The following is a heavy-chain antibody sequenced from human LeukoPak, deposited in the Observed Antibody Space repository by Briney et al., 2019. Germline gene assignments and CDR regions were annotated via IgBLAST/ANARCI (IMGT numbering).Heavy chain of an antibody. CDR3: AKDVRVGGGGMDV. Sequence: ASETLSLTCTVSGGSITTSSYYWGWIRQPPGKGLEWVSLISGSGVNTYYADSVKGRFTISRDNSKNTVSLQMNSLRGEDTAVYYCAKDVRVGGGGMDVWGQGTPVTVSS. D-gene: IGHD1-26*01. CDR2: ISGSGVNT. CDR1: GGSITTSSYY. J-gene: IGHJ6*02. V-gene: IGHV3-23*01.